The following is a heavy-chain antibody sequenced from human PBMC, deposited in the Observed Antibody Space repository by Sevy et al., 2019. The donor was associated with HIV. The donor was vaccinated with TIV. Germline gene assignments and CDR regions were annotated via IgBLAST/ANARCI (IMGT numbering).Heavy chain of an antibody. CDR3: ARDLPPSESTVAHFDY. J-gene: IGHJ4*02. D-gene: IGHD4-17*01. Sequence: GGSLRLSCTASGFPFSTYEMSWVRQAPGKGLEWISYISNSGTTKYYSDSVKGRFTISRDNAKNSMYLQMNSLRAEDTAIYYCARDLPPSESTVAHFDYWGRGTLVTVSS. CDR1: GFPFSTYE. V-gene: IGHV3-48*03. CDR2: ISNSGTTK.